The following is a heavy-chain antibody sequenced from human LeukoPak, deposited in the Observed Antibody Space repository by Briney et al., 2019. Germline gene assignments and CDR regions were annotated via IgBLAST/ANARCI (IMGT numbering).Heavy chain of an antibody. V-gene: IGHV4-34*01. D-gene: IGHD4-17*01. CDR2: IKHSGST. CDR3: ARDTAVS. J-gene: IGHJ5*02. CDR1: GGSFSGYY. Sequence: SETLSLTCAVYGGSFSGYYWSWIRQPPGKGLEWIGEIKHSGSTNYNPSLKSRVTISVDTSKNQFSLKLSSVTAADTAVYYCARDTAVSWGQGTLVTVSS.